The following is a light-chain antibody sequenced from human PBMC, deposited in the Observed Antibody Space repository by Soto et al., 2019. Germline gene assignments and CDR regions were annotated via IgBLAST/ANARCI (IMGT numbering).Light chain of an antibody. CDR3: QQYGTSPIT. J-gene: IGKJ5*01. CDR2: GAS. Sequence: EILMTQSPATLSVSPGETATLSCRASQSLTSYLAWYQQKPDQAPRLLIYGASSRATGIPERFSGSGSGTDFTLTISSLEPEDFAVYYCQQYGTSPITFGQGTRLEI. CDR1: QSLTSY. V-gene: IGKV3-20*01.